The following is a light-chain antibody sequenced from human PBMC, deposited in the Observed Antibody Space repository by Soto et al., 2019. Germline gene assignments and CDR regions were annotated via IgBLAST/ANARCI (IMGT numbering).Light chain of an antibody. J-gene: IGLJ1*01. CDR3: SSYTSSSTPYV. Sequence: QSALTQHASVSGSPGQSITISCTGASSDIGGYKYVSWYQQHPGKAPKVMIYEVSNRPSGVSNRFSGSKSGNTASLTISGLQAEDEADYYCSSYTSSSTPYVFGTGTKVTVL. CDR1: SSDIGGYKY. CDR2: EVS. V-gene: IGLV2-14*01.